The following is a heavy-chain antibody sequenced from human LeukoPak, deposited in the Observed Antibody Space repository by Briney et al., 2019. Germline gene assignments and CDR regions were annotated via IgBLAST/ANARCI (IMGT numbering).Heavy chain of an antibody. CDR3: ARDSKDYYVSGIVNCFDP. CDR1: GYTFTAYY. CDR2: INPNSGGK. J-gene: IGHJ5*02. V-gene: IGHV1-2*02. Sequence: ASVKVSCKASGYTFTAYYMHWVRQAPGQGLEWMGWINPNSGGKNYEQKFQGRVTMTRDTSISTDYMELSRLRSDDTAVYYCARDSKDYYVSGIVNCFDPWGQGNLVTVSS. D-gene: IGHD3-10*01.